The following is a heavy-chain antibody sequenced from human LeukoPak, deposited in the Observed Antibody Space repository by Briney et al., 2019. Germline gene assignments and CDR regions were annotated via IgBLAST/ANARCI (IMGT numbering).Heavy chain of an antibody. CDR3: AKLTTLTGYFSMDV. CDR1: GFPFSSYA. D-gene: IGHD3-9*01. V-gene: IGHV3-23*01. Sequence: GGSLRLSCAASGFPFSSYAMSWVRQAPGKGLEWVSGISGSGGRTYYADSVKGRFTISRDNSKNTLYLQMNSLRAEDTAVYYCAKLTTLTGYFSMDVWGKGTTVTVSS. CDR2: ISGSGGRT. J-gene: IGHJ6*04.